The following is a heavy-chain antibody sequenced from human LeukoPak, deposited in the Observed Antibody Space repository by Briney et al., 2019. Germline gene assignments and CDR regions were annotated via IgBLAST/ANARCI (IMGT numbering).Heavy chain of an antibody. V-gene: IGHV3-23*01. CDR3: TPTALHSGSRRRVDYYMDV. J-gene: IGHJ6*03. CDR1: GFTFSSYA. CDR2: ISGSGGST. D-gene: IGHD1-26*01. Sequence: GGSLRLSCAASGFTFSSYAMSWVRQAPGKGLEWVSAISGSGGSTYYADSVKGRFTISRDNSKNTLYLQMNSLRAEDTAVYHCTPTALHSGSRRRVDYYMDVWGKGTTVTVSS.